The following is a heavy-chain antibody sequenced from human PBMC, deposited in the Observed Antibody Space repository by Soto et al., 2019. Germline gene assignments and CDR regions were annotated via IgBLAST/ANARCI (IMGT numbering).Heavy chain of an antibody. J-gene: IGHJ3*02. V-gene: IGHV3-23*01. CDR3: AKGSSGWYDAFDI. D-gene: IGHD6-19*01. CDR2: ISGSGGST. CDR1: GFTFSNYA. Sequence: EVQLLESGGGLVQPGGSLRLSCAASGFTFSNYAMSWVRQAPGKGLEWVSAISGSGGSTYYADSVKGRFTISRDNSKNTLDLQMNSLRAEDTVVYYCAKGSSGWYDAFDIWGQGTMVTVSS.